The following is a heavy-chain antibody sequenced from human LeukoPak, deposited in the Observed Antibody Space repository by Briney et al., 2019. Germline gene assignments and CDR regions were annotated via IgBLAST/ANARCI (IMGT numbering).Heavy chain of an antibody. CDR2: ISGDGGST. CDR1: GFTFDDYA. CDR3: AKALMTTVTTTDLEDY. D-gene: IGHD4-17*01. V-gene: IGHV3-43*02. J-gene: IGHJ4*02. Sequence: GGSLRLSCAASGFTFDDYAMHWVCQAPGKGLEWVSLISGDGGSTYYADSVKGRFTISRVNSKNSLYLQMNSLRTEDTALYYCAKALMTTVTTTDLEDYWGQGILVTVSS.